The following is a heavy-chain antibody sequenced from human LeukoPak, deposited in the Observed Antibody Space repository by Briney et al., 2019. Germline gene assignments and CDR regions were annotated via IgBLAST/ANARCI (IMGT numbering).Heavy chain of an antibody. V-gene: IGHV1-2*02. D-gene: IGHD1-26*01. CDR3: AREGPIVGATHLVDY. CDR2: INPNSGGT. J-gene: IGHJ4*02. Sequence: GASVKVSCKSYGYTFTDYYMHWLRQPPGQGLEWMGWINPNSGGTNYAQKFQGRVTMTRDTSISTAYMELSRLRSDDTAVYYCAREGPIVGATHLVDYWGQGTLVTVSS. CDR1: GYTFTDYY.